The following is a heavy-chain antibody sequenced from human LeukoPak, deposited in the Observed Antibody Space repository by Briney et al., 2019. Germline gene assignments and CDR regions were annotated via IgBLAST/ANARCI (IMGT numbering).Heavy chain of an antibody. Sequence: GGSLRLSCAASGFAFSTYWMHWVRQAPGKGLVWVSHINTDGSNTNYAGSVKGRFTISRDNSKNTLYLQMNSLRAEDTAVYYCAKDSELLWFGELLYGASLAPPDYWGQGTLVTVSS. CDR2: INTDGSNT. J-gene: IGHJ4*02. D-gene: IGHD3-10*01. V-gene: IGHV3-74*01. CDR1: GFAFSTYW. CDR3: AKDSELLWFGELLYGASLAPPDY.